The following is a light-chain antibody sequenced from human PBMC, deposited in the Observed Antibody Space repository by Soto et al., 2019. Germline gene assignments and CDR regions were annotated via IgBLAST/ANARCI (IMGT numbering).Light chain of an antibody. Sequence: QSVLTQPPSASGSPGQSVTLSCTGTSNDIGGYNYVSWYQQHPGEAPKLMIYEVSKRPSGVPDRFSGSQSGNTASLTVSGLQAEDEADYYCSSYAGTDNLLFGGGTQLTVL. CDR1: SNDIGGYNY. V-gene: IGLV2-8*01. CDR2: EVS. CDR3: SSYAGTDNLL. J-gene: IGLJ3*02.